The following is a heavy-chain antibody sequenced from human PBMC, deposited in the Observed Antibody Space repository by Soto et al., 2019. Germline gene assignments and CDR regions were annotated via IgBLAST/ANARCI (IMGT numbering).Heavy chain of an antibody. D-gene: IGHD1-26*01. Sequence: EVQLLESGGGLAQPGGSLRLSCAASGFTFGSYAMSWVRQAPGKGLEWVSLVTYSGANTYYAGSVTGRFTISRDNSRNTLYLQMSSLRVEDTAVYYCATPSLSTGGYSSFDSWGRGTLVTVSS. V-gene: IGHV3-23*01. CDR1: GFTFGSYA. CDR3: ATPSLSTGGYSSFDS. J-gene: IGHJ4*02. CDR2: VTYSGANT.